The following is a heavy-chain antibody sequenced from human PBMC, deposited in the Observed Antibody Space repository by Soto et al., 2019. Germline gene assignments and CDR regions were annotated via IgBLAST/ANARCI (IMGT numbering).Heavy chain of an antibody. D-gene: IGHD4-17*01. Sequence: PGGSLRLSCAASGFTFSSYSMNWVLQAPGKGLEWVSYISSSSSTIYYADSVKGRFTTSRDNAKNSLYLQMNSLRAEDTAVYYCAREADYVNWFDPWGQGTLVTVSS. CDR2: ISSSSSTI. CDR3: AREADYVNWFDP. V-gene: IGHV3-48*01. J-gene: IGHJ5*02. CDR1: GFTFSSYS.